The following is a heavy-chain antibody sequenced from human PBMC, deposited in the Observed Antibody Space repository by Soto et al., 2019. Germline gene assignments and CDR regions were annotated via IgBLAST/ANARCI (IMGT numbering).Heavy chain of an antibody. Sequence: EVQLLESGGGLVQPGGSLRLSCAVTGFIYGNYMMTWVRQAPGKGLEWVSTIRDGGESTYYADSVKGRFTISRDNSKNTLYLQMDSLGVEDTAVYYCAPHVHCSGGSCHYDAFDIRGQGTMVTVSS. CDR1: GFIYGNYM. CDR2: IRDGGEST. D-gene: IGHD2-15*01. J-gene: IGHJ3*02. V-gene: IGHV3-23*01. CDR3: APHVHCSGGSCHYDAFDI.